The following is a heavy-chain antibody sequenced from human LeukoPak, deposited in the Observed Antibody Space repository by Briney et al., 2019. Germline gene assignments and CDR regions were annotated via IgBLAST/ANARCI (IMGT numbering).Heavy chain of an antibody. CDR2: ISYDGSNK. D-gene: IGHD2-2*01. CDR3: AKASVEYQLLSGPLPPEDY. V-gene: IGHV3-30*18. Sequence: PGGSLRLSCAASGFTFSSYGMHWVRQAPGKGLEWVAVISYDGSNKYYADSVKGRFTISRDNSKNTLYLQMNSLRAEDTAVYYCAKASVEYQLLSGPLPPEDYWGQGTLVTVSS. CDR1: GFTFSSYG. J-gene: IGHJ4*02.